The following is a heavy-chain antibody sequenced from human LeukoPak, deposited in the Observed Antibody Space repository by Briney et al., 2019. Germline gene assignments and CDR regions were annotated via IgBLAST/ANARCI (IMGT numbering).Heavy chain of an antibody. V-gene: IGHV1-8*01. CDR3: ARGPRGTVMLTYYYYYMAV. CDR1: GYTFTSYD. Sequence: GASVKVSCKASGYTFTSYDINWVRQAPGQGLEWMGWMTPNSGNTGYAQKFQGRVTMTRNTSMGTAYMELSSLRSEDTAVYYCARGPRGTVMLTYYYYYMAVWGKGTAVTVSS. J-gene: IGHJ6*03. CDR2: MTPNSGNT. D-gene: IGHD3-16*01.